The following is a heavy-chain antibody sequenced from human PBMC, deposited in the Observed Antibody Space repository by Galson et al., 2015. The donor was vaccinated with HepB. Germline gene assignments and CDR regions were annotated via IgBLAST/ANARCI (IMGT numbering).Heavy chain of an antibody. CDR1: GYTFTVYY. J-gene: IGHJ6*02. Sequence: SVKVSCKASGYTFTVYYMHWVRQAPGQGLEWVGRINPNSGGTNYAQKFQGRVTMTRDTSTTTAYMELSRLESDDTAVYYCARENQEDNYHYGMDVWGRGTTVTVS. CDR3: ARENQEDNYHYGMDV. CDR2: INPNSGGT. D-gene: IGHD1-14*01. V-gene: IGHV1-2*06.